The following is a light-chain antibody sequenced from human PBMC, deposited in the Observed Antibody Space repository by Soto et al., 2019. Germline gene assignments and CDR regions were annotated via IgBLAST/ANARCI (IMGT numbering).Light chain of an antibody. CDR1: QSVSSN. CDR3: QQYNNWPPIT. J-gene: IGKJ5*01. CDR2: GTS. V-gene: IGKV3-15*01. Sequence: EIVMKQPPATLSVSPCKRATLSWSASQSVSSNLAWYQQKPGQAPRLLIYGTSTRATGIPARFSGSGSGTEFTLTISSLQSEDFAVYYCQQYNNWPPITFGQGTRLEI.